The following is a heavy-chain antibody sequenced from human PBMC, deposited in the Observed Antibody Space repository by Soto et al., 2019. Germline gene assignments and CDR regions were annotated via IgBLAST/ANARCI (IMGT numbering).Heavy chain of an antibody. D-gene: IGHD2-15*01. CDR2: IYYSGST. J-gene: IGHJ5*02. CDR3: ARAGYEIEFDP. V-gene: IGHV4-31*03. CDR1: GGSISSGGYY. Sequence: QVQLQESGPGLVKPSQTLSLTCTVSGGSISSGGYYWSWIRQHPGKGLEWIGYIYYSGSTYYNPSLKGRVTISVDRAKNQCSLKLSSVTAADTAVYYCARAGYEIEFDPWGQGTLGTVSS.